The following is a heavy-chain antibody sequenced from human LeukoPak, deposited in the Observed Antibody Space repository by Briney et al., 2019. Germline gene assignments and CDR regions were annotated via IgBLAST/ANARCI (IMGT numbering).Heavy chain of an antibody. V-gene: IGHV3-7*01. J-gene: IGHJ4*02. D-gene: IGHD3-10*01. CDR2: IKQDGSEK. CDR1: GFTFSSYW. Sequence: GGSLRLSCAASGFTFSSYWMSWVRQAPGKGLEWVANIKQDGSEKYYVDSVKGRFTISRDNAKNSLYLQMNSLRAEDTAVYYCARDSPALWFGEYTPGHSKRTDYWGQGTLVTVSS. CDR3: ARDSPALWFGEYTPGHSKRTDY.